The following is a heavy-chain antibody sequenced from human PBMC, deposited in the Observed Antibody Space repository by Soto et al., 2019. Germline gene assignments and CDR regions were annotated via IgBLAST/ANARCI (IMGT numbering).Heavy chain of an antibody. CDR2: IYYSGST. Sequence: PSETLSLTCTVSGGSISSSSYYWGWIRQPPGKGLEWIGSIYYSGSTYYNPSLKSRVTISVGTSKNQFSLKLSSVTAADTAVYYCARLDDSYGEIDYWGQGTLVTVSS. J-gene: IGHJ4*02. CDR1: GGSISSSSYY. CDR3: ARLDDSYGEIDY. D-gene: IGHD4-17*01. V-gene: IGHV4-39*01.